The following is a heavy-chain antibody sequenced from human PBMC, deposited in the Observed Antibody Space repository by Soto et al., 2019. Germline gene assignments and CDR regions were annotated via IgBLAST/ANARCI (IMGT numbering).Heavy chain of an antibody. CDR1: GGSISSYY. V-gene: IGHV4-4*07. J-gene: IGHJ4*02. CDR2: ISTIGST. D-gene: IGHD4-17*01. CDR3: ATESGSTYGYFDY. Sequence: NPSETLSLTCTVSGGSISSYYWSWIRQPAGKGLEWIGRISTIGSTNYNPSLKSRVTMSIDTSKNQFTLRLRSVTAADTAVYFCATESGSTYGYFDYWGQGTKVTVSS.